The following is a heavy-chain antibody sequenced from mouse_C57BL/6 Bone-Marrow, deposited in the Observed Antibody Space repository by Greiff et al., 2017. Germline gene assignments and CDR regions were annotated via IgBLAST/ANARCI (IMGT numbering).Heavy chain of an antibody. CDR3: TTVVDFGY. CDR2: IDPENGDT. CDR1: GFNFTDDY. Sequence: EVQLQQSGAELVRPGASVKLSCTASGFNFTDDYMHWVKQRPEQGLEWIGWIDPENGDTAYDSKFKGKATITTDKSSSTAYLQLSSLTSEDTAVYYCTTVVDFGYRGTAPTVTV. J-gene: IGHJ1*03. V-gene: IGHV14-4*01. D-gene: IGHD1-1*01.